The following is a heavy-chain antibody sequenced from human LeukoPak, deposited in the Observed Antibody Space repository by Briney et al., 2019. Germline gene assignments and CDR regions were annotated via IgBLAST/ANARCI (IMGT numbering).Heavy chain of an antibody. V-gene: IGHV4-34*01. J-gene: IGHJ4*02. CDR2: INHSGST. CDR3: ARGPSFWKDY. D-gene: IGHD3-3*01. CDR1: GGSISSYY. Sequence: SETLSLTCTVSGGSISSYYWSWIRQPPGKGLEWIGEINHSGSTNYNPSLKSRVTISVDTSKNQFSLKLSSVTAADTAVYYCARGPSFWKDYWGQGTLVTVSS.